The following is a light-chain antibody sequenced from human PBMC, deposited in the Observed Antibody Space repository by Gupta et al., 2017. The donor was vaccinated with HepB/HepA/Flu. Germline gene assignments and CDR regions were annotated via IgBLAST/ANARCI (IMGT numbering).Light chain of an antibody. V-gene: IGKV1-39*01. CDR2: AAS. Sequence: PSSLSASVGDRVTITCRASQSISSYLNWYQQKPGKAPKLLIYAASSLQSGVPSRFSGSGSGTDFTLTISSLQPEDFATYYCQQSYSTARTFGKGTKVEIK. CDR3: QQSYSTART. J-gene: IGKJ1*01. CDR1: QSISSY.